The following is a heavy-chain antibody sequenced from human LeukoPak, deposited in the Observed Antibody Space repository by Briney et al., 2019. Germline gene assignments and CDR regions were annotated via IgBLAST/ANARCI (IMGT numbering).Heavy chain of an antibody. CDR2: INSDGSST. V-gene: IGHV3-74*01. J-gene: IGHJ6*02. CDR1: GFTFSSYW. Sequence: GSLRLSCAASGFTFSSYWMHWVRQAPGKGLVWVSRINSDGSSTSYADSVKGRFTISRDNAKNTLYLQMNSLRAEDTAVYYCAREQYYYDSYGSFGYYGMDVWGQGTTVTVSS. D-gene: IGHD3-22*01. CDR3: AREQYYYDSYGSFGYYGMDV.